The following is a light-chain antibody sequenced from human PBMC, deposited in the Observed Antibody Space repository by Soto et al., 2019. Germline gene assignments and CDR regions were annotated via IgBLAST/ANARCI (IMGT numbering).Light chain of an antibody. J-gene: IGKJ4*01. V-gene: IGKV3-15*01. CDR2: GAS. CDR1: QSVSSN. CDR3: QSYNNWPPGVF. Sequence: EIVMTQSPATLSVSPGERATLSCRASQSVSSNLAWYQHKPGQAPRLLIFGASTSAARIPARFSGSGSGTEFTLTISSLQSEDFAVYYCQSYNNWPPGVFFGGGTKVEIK.